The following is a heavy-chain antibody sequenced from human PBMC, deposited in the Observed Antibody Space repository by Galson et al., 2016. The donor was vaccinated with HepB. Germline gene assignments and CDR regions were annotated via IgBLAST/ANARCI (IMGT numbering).Heavy chain of an antibody. Sequence: CAISGDSVTSNSAAWNWIRSSPSRGLEWLGRTYYRSKWINDYAESVKSRITINADKSKNQFSLNLNSVTPEETSVYYCARVGRTAYGMDVWGQGTTVTVSS. J-gene: IGHJ6*02. CDR3: ARVGRTAYGMDV. CDR2: TYYRSKWIN. CDR1: GDSVTSNSAA. V-gene: IGHV6-1*01. D-gene: IGHD3-16*01.